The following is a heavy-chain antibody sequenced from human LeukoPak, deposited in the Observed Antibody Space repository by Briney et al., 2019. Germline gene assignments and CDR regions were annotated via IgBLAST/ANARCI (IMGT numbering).Heavy chain of an antibody. CDR3: ARPDWLHQRFNVFDV. Sequence: GESLKISCKGSGYSFPSYWIGWWRQIPGKGLEWVGTIYPADSDTRYNPSFEGQVTISADTSIGTASLQWSSLKASDTANYCARPDWLHQRFNVFDVWGPGTMVIVSS. V-gene: IGHV5-51*01. CDR2: IYPADSDT. D-gene: IGHD5-24*01. CDR1: GYSFPSYW. J-gene: IGHJ3*01.